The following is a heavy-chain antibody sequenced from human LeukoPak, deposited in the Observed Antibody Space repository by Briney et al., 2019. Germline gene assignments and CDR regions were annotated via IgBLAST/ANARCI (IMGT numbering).Heavy chain of an antibody. V-gene: IGHV4-61*02. CDR2: IYTSGTP. Sequence: SETLSLTCTVSGGSISSGTYYWTWIRQPAGKGLEWIGRIYTSGTPNYNPSLKSRVTISMDTSKNQFSLRLSSVTAAYTDLYYCARELYYYNSSGYSTFDYWGQGTLVTVSS. D-gene: IGHD3-22*01. CDR3: ARELYYYNSSGYSTFDY. J-gene: IGHJ4*02. CDR1: GGSISSGTYY.